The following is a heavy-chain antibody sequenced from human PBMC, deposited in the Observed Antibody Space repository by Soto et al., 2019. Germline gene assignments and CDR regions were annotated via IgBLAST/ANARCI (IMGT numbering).Heavy chain of an antibody. CDR3: SVVVVTTTRNSLCH. D-gene: IGHD2-15*01. Sequence: PGGSLRLSCAASGFTLSNHWIHWVRQAPGKGLVWVARISDDGSSTNYADSVKGRFTISRDNAKNTLYLQMNSLRAEDTAVYYCSVVVVTTTRNSLCHWSQGTLVTVSS. CDR2: ISDDGSST. V-gene: IGHV3-74*01. CDR1: GFTLSNHW. J-gene: IGHJ4*02.